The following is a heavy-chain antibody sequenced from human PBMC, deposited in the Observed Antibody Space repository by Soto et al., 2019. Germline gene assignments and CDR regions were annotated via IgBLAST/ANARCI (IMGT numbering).Heavy chain of an antibody. CDR2: IYYSGST. Sequence: SETLSLTCTVSGGSISSGDYYGSCIRQPPGKGLEWIGYIYYSGSTYYNPSLKSRVTISVDTSKNQFSLKLSSVTAADTAVYYCARAPRVVTPYYFDYWGQGTLVTVSS. D-gene: IGHD2-21*02. CDR1: GGSISSGDYY. CDR3: ARAPRVVTPYYFDY. J-gene: IGHJ4*02. V-gene: IGHV4-30-4*01.